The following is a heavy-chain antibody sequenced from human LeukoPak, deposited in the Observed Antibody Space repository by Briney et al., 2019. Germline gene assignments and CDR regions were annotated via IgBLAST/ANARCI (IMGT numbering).Heavy chain of an antibody. V-gene: IGHV3-23*01. CDR1: GFTFSSHA. D-gene: IGHD1-26*01. Sequence: GGSLRLSCAASGFTFSSHALSWVRRAPGKGLEWVSGLIENGATTYYADSVKGRFTISRDNSRNTMYLQMNSLRVEDTAVYYCVKDYQVGNSPAFGDYWGQGTLVTISS. CDR3: VKDYQVGNSPAFGDY. J-gene: IGHJ4*02. CDR2: LIENGATT.